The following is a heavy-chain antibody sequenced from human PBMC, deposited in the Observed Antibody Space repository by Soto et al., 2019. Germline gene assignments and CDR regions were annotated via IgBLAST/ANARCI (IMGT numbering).Heavy chain of an antibody. CDR2: INHSGRT. V-gene: IGHV4-61*08. J-gene: IGHJ4*02. CDR1: GGSVSSGGFY. Sequence: QVLLQESDPGLVKPSETLSLTCTVSGGSVSSGGFYWSWIRQPPGRGLEWIGNINHSGRTNYNPSLKSRATISGDRSKKQFSLILSSVTAADTAVYYCATVWAIDGSGRPDLNGHWGQGTLVTVAS. D-gene: IGHD3-10*01. CDR3: ATVWAIDGSGRPDLNGH.